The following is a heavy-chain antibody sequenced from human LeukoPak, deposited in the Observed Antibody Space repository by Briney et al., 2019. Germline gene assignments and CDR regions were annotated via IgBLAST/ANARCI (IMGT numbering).Heavy chain of an antibody. CDR3: ARVCGSSTSCCEEFDY. CDR2: IYYSGST. V-gene: IGHV4-61*08. D-gene: IGHD2-2*01. Sequence: SETLSLTCTVSGGSISSSAYYWGWIRQPPGKGLEWIGYIYYSGSTNYNPSLKSRVTISVDTSKNQFSLKLSSVTAADTAVYYCARVCGSSTSCCEEFDYWGQGTQVTVSS. J-gene: IGHJ4*02. CDR1: GGSISSSAYY.